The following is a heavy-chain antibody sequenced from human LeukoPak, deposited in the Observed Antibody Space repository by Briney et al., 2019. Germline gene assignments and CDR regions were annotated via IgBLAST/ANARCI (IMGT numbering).Heavy chain of an antibody. CDR3: ARASESLPYNWFDP. J-gene: IGHJ5*02. CDR1: GDSISTSTYY. V-gene: IGHV4-39*07. D-gene: IGHD3-10*01. CDR2: VYYTETT. Sequence: APETLSLTCTVSGDSISTSTYYWGWIRQPPGRGLEWIGSVYYTETTYYNPSLKSRVTISVGTSKNQFSLKLNSLTAADTATYYCARASESLPYNWFDPWGQGTLVTVSS.